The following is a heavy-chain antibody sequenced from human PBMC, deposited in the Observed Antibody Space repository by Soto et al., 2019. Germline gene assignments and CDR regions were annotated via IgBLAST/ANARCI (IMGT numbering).Heavy chain of an antibody. J-gene: IGHJ4*02. CDR2: IKQDGSEK. Sequence: GGSLRLSCAASGFTFSSYWMSWVRQAPGKGLEWVANIKQDGSEKYYVDSVKGRFTISRDNAKNSLYLQMNGLRAEDTAVYYCARRPPLGELSSYYFDYWGQGTLVTVSS. CDR3: ARRPPLGELSSYYFDY. D-gene: IGHD3-16*02. CDR1: GFTFSSYW. V-gene: IGHV3-7*01.